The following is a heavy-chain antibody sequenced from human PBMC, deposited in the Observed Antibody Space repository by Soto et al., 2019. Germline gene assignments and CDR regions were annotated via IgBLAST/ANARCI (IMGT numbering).Heavy chain of an antibody. CDR3: ARAYGSGSYYRAQSYYYYGMDV. Sequence: SVKVSSKASGGTFSSYAISWVRQAPGQGLEWMGGIIPIFGTANYAQKFQGRVTITADKSTSTAYMELSSLRSEDTAVYYCARAYGSGSYYRAQSYYYYGMDVWRQGTTVTVSS. J-gene: IGHJ6*02. V-gene: IGHV1-69*06. CDR2: IIPIFGTA. D-gene: IGHD3-10*01. CDR1: GGTFSSYA.